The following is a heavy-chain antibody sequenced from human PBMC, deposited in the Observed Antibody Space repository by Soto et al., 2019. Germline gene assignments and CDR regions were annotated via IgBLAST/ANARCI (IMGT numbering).Heavy chain of an antibody. J-gene: IGHJ6*02. CDR1: GFTFSSYG. D-gene: IGHD1-26*01. CDR3: ARDPMRGGSYEVGGKDYYYGMDV. CDR2: IWYDGSNK. V-gene: IGHV3-33*01. Sequence: GGSLRLSCAASGFTFSSYGMHWVRQAPGKGLEWVAVIWYDGSNKYYADSVKGRFTISRDNSKNTLYLQMNSLRAEDTAVYYCARDPMRGGSYEVGGKDYYYGMDVWGQGTTVTVSS.